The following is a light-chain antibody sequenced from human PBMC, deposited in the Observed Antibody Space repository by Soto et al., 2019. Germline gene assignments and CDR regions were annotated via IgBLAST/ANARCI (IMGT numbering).Light chain of an antibody. CDR1: QSVSSSY. CDR2: GAS. CDR3: QQYGSSHALT. Sequence: EIVLTQSPGTLSLSPGERATLSCRASQSVSSSYLAWYQQKPGQAPRLLIYGASSRATGIPDRFSGSGSGTDFTLTISRLEPEDFAMYYCQQYGSSHALTFGGGTKVEIK. V-gene: IGKV3-20*01. J-gene: IGKJ4*01.